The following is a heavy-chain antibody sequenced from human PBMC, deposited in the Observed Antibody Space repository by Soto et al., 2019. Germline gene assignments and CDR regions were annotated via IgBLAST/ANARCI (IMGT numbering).Heavy chain of an antibody. Sequence: GGSLRLSCAASGFTFSSYAMSWVRQAPGKGLEWVSAISGSGGSTYYADSVKGRFTISRDNSKNTLYLQMNRLRAXDTAVYXCAKDEIRQYQLLPYYFDYWGQGTLVTVSS. V-gene: IGHV3-23*01. CDR3: AKDEIRQYQLLPYYFDY. CDR1: GFTFSSYA. D-gene: IGHD2-2*01. J-gene: IGHJ4*02. CDR2: ISGSGGST.